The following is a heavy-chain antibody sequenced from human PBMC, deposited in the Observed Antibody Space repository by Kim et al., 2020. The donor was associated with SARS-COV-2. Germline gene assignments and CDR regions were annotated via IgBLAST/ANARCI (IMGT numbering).Heavy chain of an antibody. Sequence: GGSLRLSCATSGFIFRNFWMNWLRLTPGKGLEWVAIIKQDGSEEYYAHSVKGRFTISRDNDNNSLYLQMNSLRVEDTALYFCARGSGWLSDRWCQGTLVTVSS. CDR1: GFIFRNFW. D-gene: IGHD6-19*01. J-gene: IGHJ5*02. CDR2: IKQDGSEE. V-gene: IGHV3-7*01. CDR3: ARGSGWLSDR.